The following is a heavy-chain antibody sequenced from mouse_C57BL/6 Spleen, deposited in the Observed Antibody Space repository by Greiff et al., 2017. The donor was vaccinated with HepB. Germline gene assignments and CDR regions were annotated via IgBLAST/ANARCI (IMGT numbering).Heavy chain of an antibody. CDR1: GFTFSSYA. J-gene: IGHJ2*01. D-gene: IGHD1-1*01. V-gene: IGHV5-4*01. CDR3: ARGITTVGYFDY. Sequence: EVHLVESGGGLVKPGGSLKLSCAASGFTFSSYAMSWVRQTPEKRLEWVATISDGGSYTYYPDNVKGRFTISRDNAKNNLYLQMSHLKSEDTAMYYCARGITTVGYFDYWGQGTTLTVSS. CDR2: ISDGGSYT.